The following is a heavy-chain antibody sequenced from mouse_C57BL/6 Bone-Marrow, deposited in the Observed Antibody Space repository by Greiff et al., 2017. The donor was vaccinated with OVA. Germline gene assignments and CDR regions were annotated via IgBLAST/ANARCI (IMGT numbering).Heavy chain of an antibody. Sequence: EVQLQQSGAELVRPGASVKLSCTASGFNIKDDYMPWVKQRPEQGLEWIGWIDTENGDTEYASKLQGKATITADTSSNTAYLQLSSLTSEDTAVYYCTQSTMVTRGFAYWGKGTLVTVSA. CDR3: TQSTMVTRGFAY. CDR2: IDTENGDT. J-gene: IGHJ3*01. D-gene: IGHD2-1*01. V-gene: IGHV14-4*01. CDR1: GFNIKDDY.